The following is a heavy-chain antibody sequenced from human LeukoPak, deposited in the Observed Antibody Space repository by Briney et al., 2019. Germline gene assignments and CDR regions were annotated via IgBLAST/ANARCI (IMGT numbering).Heavy chain of an antibody. CDR3: AKDPFYYGTGGPT. CDR2: IGHTLGST. D-gene: IGHD3-10*01. J-gene: IGHJ4*02. CDR1: GITLSNYG. Sequence: GGSLRLSCAVSGITLSNYGMSWVRQAPGKGLEWVSSIGHTLGSTYYTESVKGRFIISRDSSKNTIFLRMNSLRADDTAVYYCAKDPFYYGTGGPTWGQGTLVTVSS. V-gene: IGHV3-23*01.